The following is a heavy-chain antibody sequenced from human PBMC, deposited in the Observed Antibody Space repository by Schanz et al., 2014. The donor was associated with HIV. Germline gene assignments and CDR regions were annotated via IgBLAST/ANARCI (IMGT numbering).Heavy chain of an antibody. D-gene: IGHD5-12*01. CDR3: AREPNYSGFES. CDR1: GGTFMTYA. CDR2: IIPVFGTT. J-gene: IGHJ5*01. V-gene: IGHV1-69*06. Sequence: QVQLVQSGAEVTKPGSSVKVSCKASGGTFMTYAISWVRQAPGQGLEWMGGIIPVFGTTNYAQKFQGRVTITADKSTSTAYMELSSLRSEDTAVYYCAREPNYSGFESWGHGTLVTVSS.